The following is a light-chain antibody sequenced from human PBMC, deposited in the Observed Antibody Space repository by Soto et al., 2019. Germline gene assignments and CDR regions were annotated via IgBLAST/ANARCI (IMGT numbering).Light chain of an antibody. Sequence: DIQMTQSPSSLSASVGDKVTITCRASQSISSSLNWYQQKSGKAPNLLIYGVSRLQGGVPSRFSGSGSGTDFTLTISSLQPEDFATYFCQQSYTPPRTFGQGTKVDIK. CDR3: QQSYTPPRT. J-gene: IGKJ1*01. CDR2: GVS. CDR1: QSISSS. V-gene: IGKV1-39*01.